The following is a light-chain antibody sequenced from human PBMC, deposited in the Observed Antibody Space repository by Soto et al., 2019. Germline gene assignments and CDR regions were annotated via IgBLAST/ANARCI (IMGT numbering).Light chain of an antibody. J-gene: IGKJ1*01. CDR1: QNINSW. CDR3: QQFHSFSRT. V-gene: IGKV1-5*01. CDR2: DAS. Sequence: DMQMTQSPSSLLASVLGIVAMAFQASQNINSWLAWYQQKPGKAPNLLIYDASTLESGVPSRFSGSGSGTEFTLTISSLQPEDFATYYCQQFHSFSRTFGQGTKVDI.